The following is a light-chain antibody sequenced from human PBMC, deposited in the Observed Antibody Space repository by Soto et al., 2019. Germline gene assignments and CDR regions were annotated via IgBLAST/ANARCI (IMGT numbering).Light chain of an antibody. Sequence: DIQMTQSPSTLSASVGDRVSITCRASQSIGDWLAWYQQKPGQAPKLLIYKASNLKSGVPSRFSGSGSGTEFTLTITSLQPDDFATYYCQHYDSYSPTWTFGQGTKVDIK. CDR2: KAS. J-gene: IGKJ1*01. CDR1: QSIGDW. V-gene: IGKV1-5*03. CDR3: QHYDSYSPTWT.